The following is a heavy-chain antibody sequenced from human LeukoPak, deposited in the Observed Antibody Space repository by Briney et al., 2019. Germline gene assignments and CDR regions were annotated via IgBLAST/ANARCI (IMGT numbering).Heavy chain of an antibody. CDR1: GFTLSSDG. V-gene: IGHV3-7*04. J-gene: IGHJ4*02. Sequence: GGSLRLSCAASGFTLSSDGMSWVRQAPGQGLEWVANIRQAGSEKYYVDSVKGRFTISRDNAKNSLYLQMNSLRAEDTAVYYCSRDLGIAAAKPTDWGQGTLVTVSS. D-gene: IGHD6-13*01. CDR2: IRQAGSEK. CDR3: SRDLGIAAAKPTD.